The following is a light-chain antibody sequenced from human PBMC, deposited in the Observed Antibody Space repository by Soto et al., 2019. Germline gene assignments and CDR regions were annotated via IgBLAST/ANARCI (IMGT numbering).Light chain of an antibody. V-gene: IGKV3-20*01. CDR2: EDF. Sequence: EIVLTQSPGTLSLSPGERATLSCRSSENLSSMYLAWYQKKPGQPPRLLIYEDFTRAAVVPDRFSGRGSGTNLAHNHRRLDPEDVAVYNCQYVGFSPPYTFGQGTKLEIK. J-gene: IGKJ2*01. CDR1: ENLSSMY. CDR3: QYVGFSPPYT.